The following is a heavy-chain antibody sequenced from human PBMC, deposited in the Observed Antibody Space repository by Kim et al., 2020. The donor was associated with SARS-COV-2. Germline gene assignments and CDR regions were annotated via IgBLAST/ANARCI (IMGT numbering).Heavy chain of an antibody. CDR1: GFTFSSYA. D-gene: IGHD1-26*01. CDR2: ISYDGSNK. V-gene: IGHV3-30-3*01. CDR3: ARYVGANDAFDI. Sequence: GGSLRLSCAASGFTFSSYAMHWVRQAPGKGLEWVAVISYDGSNKYYADSVKGRFTISRDNSKNTLYLQMNSLRAEDTAVYYCARYVGANDAFDIWGQGTMVTVSS. J-gene: IGHJ3*02.